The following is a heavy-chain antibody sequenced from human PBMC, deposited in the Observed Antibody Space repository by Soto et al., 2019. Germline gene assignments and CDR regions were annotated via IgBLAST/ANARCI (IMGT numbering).Heavy chain of an antibody. CDR1: GFTFSSYA. V-gene: IGHV3-30-3*01. Sequence: GGSLRLSCAASGFTFSSYAMHWVRQAPGKGLEWVAVISYDGSNKYYADSVKGRFTISRDNSKNTLYLQMNSLRAEDTAVYYCARDRNGGLVHGQDFDYWGQGTLVTVSS. CDR2: ISYDGSNK. CDR3: ARDRNGGLVHGQDFDY. J-gene: IGHJ4*02. D-gene: IGHD6-19*01.